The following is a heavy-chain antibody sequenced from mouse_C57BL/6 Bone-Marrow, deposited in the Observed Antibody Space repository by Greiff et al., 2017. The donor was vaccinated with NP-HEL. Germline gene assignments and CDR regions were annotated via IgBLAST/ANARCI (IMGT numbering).Heavy chain of an antibody. CDR1: GFNIKDDY. D-gene: IGHD1-1*01. V-gene: IGHV14-4*01. CDR3: TTYYGSPYYFDY. CDR2: IDPENGDT. Sequence: VQLQQSGAELVRPGASVKLSCTASGFNIKDDYMHWVKQRPEQGLEWIGWIDPENGDTEYASKFQGKATITADTSSNTAYLQLSSLTSEGTAVYYCTTYYGSPYYFDYWGQGTTLTVSS. J-gene: IGHJ2*01.